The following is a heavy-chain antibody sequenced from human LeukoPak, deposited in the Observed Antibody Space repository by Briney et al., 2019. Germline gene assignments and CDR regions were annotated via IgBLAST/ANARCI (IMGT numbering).Heavy chain of an antibody. CDR3: ARACCSGGSCYSGFDY. Sequence: SETLSLTCTVSGGSISSYYWSWIRQPAGKGLDWIGRIYSSGSTNYNPSLKSRVTMSVDTSKNQFSLKLSSVTAADTAVYYCARACCSGGSCYSGFDYWGQGTLVTVSS. CDR1: GGSISSYY. D-gene: IGHD2-15*01. J-gene: IGHJ4*02. CDR2: IYSSGST. V-gene: IGHV4-4*07.